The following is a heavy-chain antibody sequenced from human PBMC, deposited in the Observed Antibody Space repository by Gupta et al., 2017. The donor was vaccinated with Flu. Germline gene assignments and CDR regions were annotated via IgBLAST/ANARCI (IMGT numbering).Heavy chain of an antibody. Sequence: QITLNESGPTLVKPTQTLTLTCTFSGFSLTARGVGVGWIRQPPGKAPEWLALIYWDDDKRYSPSLKSRLTITKDSSENQVVLTLTNMDPRDTATYYCAHSKMLRGTIIRYFDHWGQGALVTVPS. CDR3: AHSKMLRGTIIRYFDH. V-gene: IGHV2-5*02. CDR1: GFSLTARGVG. CDR2: IYWDDDK. D-gene: IGHD3-10*01. J-gene: IGHJ4*02.